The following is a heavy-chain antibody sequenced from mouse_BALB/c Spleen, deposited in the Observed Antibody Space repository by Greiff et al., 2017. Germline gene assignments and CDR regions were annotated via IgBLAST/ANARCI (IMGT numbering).Heavy chain of an antibody. CDR3: ALYDGYYPYAMDY. J-gene: IGHJ4*01. CDR1: GFNIKDTY. D-gene: IGHD2-3*01. V-gene: IGHV14-3*02. Sequence: EVQVVESGAELVKPGASVKLSCTASGFNIKDTYMHWVKQRPEQGLEWIGRIDPANGNTKYDPKFQGKATITADTSSNTAYLQLSSLTSEDTAVYYCALYDGYYPYAMDYWGQGTSVTVSS. CDR2: IDPANGNT.